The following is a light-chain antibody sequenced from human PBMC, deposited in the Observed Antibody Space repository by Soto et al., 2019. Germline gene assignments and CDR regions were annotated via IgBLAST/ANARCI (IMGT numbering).Light chain of an antibody. CDR1: QSISSY. J-gene: IGKJ5*01. CDR2: AAS. Sequence: DIQMTQSPSSLSASVGDRVTITCRASQSISSYLNWYQQKPGKAPKLLIYAASSLQSGVPSRFSGSGSGTDFTLTISSLQPEDFAPYYCQQSYSTTSITFGQGTRLEIK. CDR3: QQSYSTTSIT. V-gene: IGKV1-39*01.